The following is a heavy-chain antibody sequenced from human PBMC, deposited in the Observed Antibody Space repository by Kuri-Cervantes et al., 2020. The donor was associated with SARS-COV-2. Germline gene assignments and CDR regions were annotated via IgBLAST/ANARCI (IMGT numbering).Heavy chain of an antibody. Sequence: GSLRLSCAVYGGSFSGYYWSWIRQPPGKGLEWIGEINHSGSTNYNPSLKSRVTISVDTSKNQFSLKLSSVTAADTAVYYCARLGLTWGQGTLVTVSS. J-gene: IGHJ5*02. CDR1: GGSFSGYY. CDR3: ARLGLT. V-gene: IGHV4-34*01. CDR2: INHSGST.